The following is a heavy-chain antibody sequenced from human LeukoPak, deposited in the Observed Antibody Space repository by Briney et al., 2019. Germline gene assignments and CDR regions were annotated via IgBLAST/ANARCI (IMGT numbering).Heavy chain of an antibody. J-gene: IGHJ4*02. V-gene: IGHV4-59*01. Sequence: SETLSLTCTVSGGSISSYYWSWIRQPPGKGLEWIGYIYYSGSTNYNPSLKSRVTISVDTSKNQFPLKLSSVTAADTAVYYCATWRTAKTGFDYWGQGTLVTVSS. CDR3: ATWRTAKTGFDY. CDR1: GGSISSYY. D-gene: IGHD1-1*01. CDR2: IYYSGST.